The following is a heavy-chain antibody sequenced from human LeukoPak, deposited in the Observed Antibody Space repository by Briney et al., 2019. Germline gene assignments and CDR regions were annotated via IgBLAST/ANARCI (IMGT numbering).Heavy chain of an antibody. CDR3: AKRTAIPNVNWFDP. J-gene: IGHJ5*02. CDR1: GFTFSSYA. CDR2: ISGSGGST. D-gene: IGHD2-21*02. V-gene: IGHV3-23*01. Sequence: GGPLRLSCAASGFTFSSYAMSWVRQAPGKGLEWVSAISGSGGSTYYADSVKGRFTISRDNSKNTLYLQMNSLRAEDTAVYYCAKRTAIPNVNWFDPWGQGTLVTVSS.